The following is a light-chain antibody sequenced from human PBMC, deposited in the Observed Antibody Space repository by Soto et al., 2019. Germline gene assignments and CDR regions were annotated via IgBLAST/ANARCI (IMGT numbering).Light chain of an antibody. J-gene: IGLJ2*01. CDR2: GNN. CDR3: QSFDTRLNSVV. V-gene: IGLV1-40*01. CDR1: SSNIGAGYD. Sequence: QAVVTQPPSVSGAPGQRVTISCTGSSSNIGAGYDVHWYQQFPGTAPKLLIYGNNNRPSGVTDRFSGSKSGTSASLAITGLQAEDEADYYCQSFDTRLNSVVFGGGTKVPVL.